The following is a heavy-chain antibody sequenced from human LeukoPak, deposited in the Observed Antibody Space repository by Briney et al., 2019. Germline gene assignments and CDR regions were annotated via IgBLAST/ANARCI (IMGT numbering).Heavy chain of an antibody. CDR1: GYTFTGYY. V-gene: IGHV1-2*06. J-gene: IGHJ4*02. CDR3: ASDMNYDSSGEY. CDR2: INPNSGGT. D-gene: IGHD3-22*01. Sequence: ASVKVSCKASGYTFTGYYMHWVRQAPGQGLEWMGRINPNSGGTNYAQKFQGRVTMTRDTSISTAYMELSRPRSDDTAVYYCASDMNYDSSGEYWGQGTLVTVSS.